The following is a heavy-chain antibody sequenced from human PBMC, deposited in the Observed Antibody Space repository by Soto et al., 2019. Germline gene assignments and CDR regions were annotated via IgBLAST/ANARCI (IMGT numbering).Heavy chain of an antibody. CDR3: SKETAIVGEPCLDY. Sequence: EVQLLESGGGLVQPGGSLRPSCAASGFTFRNYAMSWVRQAPGKGLEWVSGINGGGDGTFYADSVRGRFTISRDNSKNTVYVEMSSLRAEDTAVYYCSKETAIVGEPCLDYWGQGTLVTVSS. CDR1: GFTFRNYA. V-gene: IGHV3-23*01. D-gene: IGHD1-26*01. J-gene: IGHJ4*02. CDR2: INGGGDGT.